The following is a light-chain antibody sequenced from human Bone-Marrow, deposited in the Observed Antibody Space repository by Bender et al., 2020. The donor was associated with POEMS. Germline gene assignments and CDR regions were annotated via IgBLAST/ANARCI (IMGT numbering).Light chain of an antibody. V-gene: IGLV1-44*01. Sequence: QSVLTQPPSASGTPGQKVTISCSGSGSNIGGYPVNWYQQLPGTAPRLLIYTNTERPSGVPDRFSGSKSGTSASLAITGLQSDDEAIYFCVAWDASLNGWVFGGGTKLTVL. CDR1: GSNIGGYP. J-gene: IGLJ3*02. CDR3: VAWDASLNGWV. CDR2: TNT.